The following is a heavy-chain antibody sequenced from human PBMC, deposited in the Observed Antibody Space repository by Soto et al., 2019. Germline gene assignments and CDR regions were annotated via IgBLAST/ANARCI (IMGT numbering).Heavy chain of an antibody. CDR3: AKIADTMVRGVIRAIDY. CDR1: GFTFSSYA. CDR2: ISGSGGST. V-gene: IGHV3-23*01. J-gene: IGHJ4*02. Sequence: PGGSLRLSCAASGFTFSSYAMSWVRQAPGKGLEWVSAISGSGGSTYYADSAKGRFTISRDNSKNTLYLQMNSLRAEDTAVYYCAKIADTMVRGVIRAIDYWGQGTLVTVSS. D-gene: IGHD3-10*01.